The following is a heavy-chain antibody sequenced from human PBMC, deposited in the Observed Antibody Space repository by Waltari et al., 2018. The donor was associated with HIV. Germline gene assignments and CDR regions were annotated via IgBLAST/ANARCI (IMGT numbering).Heavy chain of an antibody. Sequence: EVQLVESGGKLVQPGGSLRLSCLASGFTFSDYSMNWVRQGPGKWLEWFASISATGTTIVYASSVKGRFTVSRDNFENSLYLDMSSLRAEDTGDYYCARCETVVTPFINKYLGLDVWGPGTTVTVSS. D-gene: IGHD2-15*01. V-gene: IGHV3-48*01. CDR2: ISATGTTI. CDR3: ARCETVVTPFINKYLGLDV. CDR1: GFTFSDYS. J-gene: IGHJ6*02.